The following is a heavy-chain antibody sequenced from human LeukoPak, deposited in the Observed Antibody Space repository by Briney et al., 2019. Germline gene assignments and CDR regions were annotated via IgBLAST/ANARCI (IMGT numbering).Heavy chain of an antibody. CDR1: GYTFTGYY. Sequence: GASVKVSCKASGYTFTGYYMHWVRQAPGQGLEWMGGIIPIFGTANYAQKFQGRVTITTDESTSTAYMELSSLRSEDTAVYYCASLTGTEVDYWGQGTLVTVSS. D-gene: IGHD1-20*01. V-gene: IGHV1-69*05. J-gene: IGHJ4*02. CDR3: ASLTGTEVDY. CDR2: IIPIFGTA.